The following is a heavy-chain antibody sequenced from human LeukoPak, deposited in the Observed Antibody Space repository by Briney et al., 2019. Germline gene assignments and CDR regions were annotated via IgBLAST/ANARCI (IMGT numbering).Heavy chain of an antibody. CDR3: ARDLQIGYCSSTSCLHDAFDI. Sequence: ASVKVSCKASGYTFTGYYIHWVRQAPGQGLEWMGWINPNTGGTNFAQNFQGRVTMTRDTSISTAYMELSRLRSDDTAVYYCARDLQIGYCSSTSCLHDAFDIWGQGTMVTVSS. V-gene: IGHV1-2*02. J-gene: IGHJ3*02. D-gene: IGHD2-2*01. CDR2: INPNTGGT. CDR1: GYTFTGYY.